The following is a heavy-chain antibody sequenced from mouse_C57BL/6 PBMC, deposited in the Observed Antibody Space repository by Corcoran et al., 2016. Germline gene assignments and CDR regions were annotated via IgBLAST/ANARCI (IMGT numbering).Heavy chain of an antibody. CDR2: INPYNGGT. Sequence: EVQLQQSGPVLVKPGASVKMSCKASGYTFTDYYMNWVKQSHGKSLEWIGVINPYNGGTSYNQKFKGKATLTVDKSSSTAYMELNSLTSEDSAVYYCAKVGDYLDSFDYWGQGTPLTVSS. CDR3: AKVGDYLDSFDY. J-gene: IGHJ2*01. CDR1: GYTFTDYY. D-gene: IGHD2-4*01. V-gene: IGHV1-19*01.